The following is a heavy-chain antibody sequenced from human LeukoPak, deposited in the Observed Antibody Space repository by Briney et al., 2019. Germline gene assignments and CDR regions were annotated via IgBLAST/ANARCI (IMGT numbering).Heavy chain of an antibody. Sequence: SETLSPTCAVYGGSFSGYYWSWIRQPPGKGLEWIGEINHSGSTNYNPSLKSRVTISVDTSKNQFSLKLSSVTAADTAVYYCAIRPHCSSTSCYSFDYWGQGTLVTVSS. CDR3: AIRPHCSSTSCYSFDY. J-gene: IGHJ4*02. V-gene: IGHV4-34*01. D-gene: IGHD2-2*02. CDR2: INHSGST. CDR1: GGSFSGYY.